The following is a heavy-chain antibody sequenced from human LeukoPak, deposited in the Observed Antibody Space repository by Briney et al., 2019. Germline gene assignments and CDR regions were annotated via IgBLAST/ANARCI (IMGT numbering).Heavy chain of an antibody. CDR2: ISGSGGST. V-gene: IGHV3-23*01. Sequence: GGSLRLSCAASGFTFSSYAMSWVRQAPGKGLEWVSAISGSGGSTYYADSVKGRFTISRDNSKNTLYLQMNSLRPEDTAVYYCAKAPLFYDFWGGNIDYWGQGTLVTVSS. CDR3: AKAPLFYDFWGGNIDY. CDR1: GFTFSSYA. D-gene: IGHD3-3*01. J-gene: IGHJ4*02.